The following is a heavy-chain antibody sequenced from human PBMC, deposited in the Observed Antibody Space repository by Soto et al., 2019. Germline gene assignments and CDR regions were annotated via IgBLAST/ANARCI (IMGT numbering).Heavy chain of an antibody. D-gene: IGHD6-13*01. CDR3: ARGAEQQLVMSDY. J-gene: IGHJ4*02. Sequence: QVQLVESGGGVVQPGRSLRLSCGASGFTFSSYAMHWVRQAPGKGLEWVAVISYDGSNKYYADSVKGRFTISRDNSKNTLYLQMNSLRAEDTAVYYCARGAEQQLVMSDYWGQGTLVTVSS. CDR1: GFTFSSYA. V-gene: IGHV3-30-3*01. CDR2: ISYDGSNK.